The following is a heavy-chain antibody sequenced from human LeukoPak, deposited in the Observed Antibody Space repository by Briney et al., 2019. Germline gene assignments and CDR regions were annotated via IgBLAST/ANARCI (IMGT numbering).Heavy chain of an antibody. CDR3: ARGGSYYVRYYYYMDV. V-gene: IGHV4-34*01. CDR1: GGSFSGYY. D-gene: IGHD1-26*01. Sequence: PSETLSLTCAVYGGSFSGYYWSWIRQPPGKGLEWIGEINHSGSTNYNPSLKSRVTISVDTSKNQFSLKLSSVTAADTAVYYCARGGSYYVRYYYYMDVWGKGTTVTVSS. J-gene: IGHJ6*03. CDR2: INHSGST.